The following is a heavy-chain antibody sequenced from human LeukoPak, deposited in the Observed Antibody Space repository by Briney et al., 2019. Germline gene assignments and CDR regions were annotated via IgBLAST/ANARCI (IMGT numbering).Heavy chain of an antibody. CDR3: AKDRRYCSSTSCYGDFDY. CDR2: VSGSGGST. CDR1: GFTFSNYA. J-gene: IGHJ4*02. V-gene: IGHV3-23*01. D-gene: IGHD2-2*01. Sequence: SGGCLRLSCAASGFTFSNYAMNWVRQAPGKGLEWGSGVSGSGGSTYYADSVKGRFTISRDNSKKTLYLQMDSLRAEDTAVYYCAKDRRYCSSTSCYGDFDYWGQGTLATVSS.